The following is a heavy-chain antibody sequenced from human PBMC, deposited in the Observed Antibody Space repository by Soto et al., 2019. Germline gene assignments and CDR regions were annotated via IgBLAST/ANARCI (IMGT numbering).Heavy chain of an antibody. CDR2: ISYDGSNK. Sequence: GVSLRLSFSASVLPFSSYCMHWVRQAPGKGLEWVAVISYDGSNKYYADSVKGRFTISRDNSKNTLYLQMNSLRAEDTAVYYCAKLMNVDTAMVDYWGQGTLVNVSS. J-gene: IGHJ4*02. CDR3: AKLMNVDTAMVDY. D-gene: IGHD5-18*01. CDR1: VLPFSSYC. V-gene: IGHV3-30*18.